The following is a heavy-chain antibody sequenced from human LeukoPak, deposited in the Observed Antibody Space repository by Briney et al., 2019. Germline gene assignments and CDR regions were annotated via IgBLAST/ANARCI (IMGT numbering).Heavy chain of an antibody. V-gene: IGHV3-48*04. CDR1: GFTFSSYS. CDR2: ISSSSSTI. Sequence: GGSLRLSCAASGFTFSSYSMNWVRQAPGKGLEWVSYISSSSSTIYYADSVKGRFTISRDNAKNSLYLQMNSLRAEDTAVYYCAREGWIHYYDSSGYLGYWGQGTLVTVSS. CDR3: AREGWIHYYDSSGYLGY. J-gene: IGHJ4*02. D-gene: IGHD3-22*01.